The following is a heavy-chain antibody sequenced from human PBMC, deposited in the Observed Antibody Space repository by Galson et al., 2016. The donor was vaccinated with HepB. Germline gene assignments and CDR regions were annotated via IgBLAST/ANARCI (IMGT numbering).Heavy chain of an antibody. CDR1: AFTFNNYA. CDR2: ISYDGSNK. D-gene: IGHD3-22*01. Sequence: SLRLSCAVSAFTFNNYAMHWVRQAPGKGLEWVAFISYDGSNKYYSDSVKGRFAISRDNSRNTLSLRMNSLRAEDTAVYYCASGYYYDSSGYYSDFWGQGTLVTVSS. V-gene: IGHV3-30-3*02. CDR3: ASGYYYDSSGYYSDF. J-gene: IGHJ4*02.